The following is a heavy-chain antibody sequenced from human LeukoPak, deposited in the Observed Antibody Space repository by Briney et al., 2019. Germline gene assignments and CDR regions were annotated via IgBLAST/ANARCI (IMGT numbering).Heavy chain of an antibody. CDR1: GGSLSSSSYY. D-gene: IGHD3-3*01. V-gene: IGHV4-39*01. CDR2: IYYSGST. CDR3: ARPSYYDHAFDI. Sequence: SETLSLTCTVSGGSLSSSSYYWGWIRQPPGKGLEWIGRIYYSGSTYYNTSLKSRVTISVDTSKNQFSLKLSSVTAADTAVYYCARPSYYDHAFDIWGQGTVVTVSS. J-gene: IGHJ3*02.